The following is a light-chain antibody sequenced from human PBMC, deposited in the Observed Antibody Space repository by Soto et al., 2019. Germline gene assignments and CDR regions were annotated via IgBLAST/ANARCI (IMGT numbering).Light chain of an antibody. Sequence: DIQMTQSPSSLSASVGARVTITCRASQSISSYLNWYQQKPGKAPKLLIYAASSLQSGVPSRFSGSGSGTDFTLTISSLQPEDFATYYCQQSYSTLTWTLGQGTKVDIK. CDR3: QQSYSTLTWT. CDR1: QSISSY. CDR2: AAS. J-gene: IGKJ1*01. V-gene: IGKV1-39*01.